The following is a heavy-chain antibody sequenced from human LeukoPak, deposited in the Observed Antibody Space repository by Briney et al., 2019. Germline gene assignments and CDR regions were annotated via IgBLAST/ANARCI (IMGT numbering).Heavy chain of an antibody. Sequence: PGGSLRLSCAASGFTFSSYGMHWVRQAPGKGLEWVAFIRYDGSNKYYADSVKGRFTISRDNSKNTLYLQMNSLRAEDTAVYYCAKDRAPWLPGDYWGQGTLVTVSS. J-gene: IGHJ4*02. CDR1: GFTFSSYG. CDR2: IRYDGSNK. D-gene: IGHD5-12*01. V-gene: IGHV3-30*02. CDR3: AKDRAPWLPGDY.